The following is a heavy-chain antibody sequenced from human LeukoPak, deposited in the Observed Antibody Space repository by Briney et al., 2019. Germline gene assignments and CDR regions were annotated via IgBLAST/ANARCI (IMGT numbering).Heavy chain of an antibody. D-gene: IGHD6-13*01. CDR2: ISYDGSNK. CDR3: AREFREAAGKSVDY. J-gene: IGHJ4*02. V-gene: IGHV3-30-3*01. Sequence: PGGSLRLSCAASGFTFSSYAMHWVRQAPGKGLEWVAVISYDGSNKYYADSVKGRFTISRDNSKNTLYLQMNSLRAEDTAIYYCAREFREAAGKSVDYWGQGTLVTVSS. CDR1: GFTFSSYA.